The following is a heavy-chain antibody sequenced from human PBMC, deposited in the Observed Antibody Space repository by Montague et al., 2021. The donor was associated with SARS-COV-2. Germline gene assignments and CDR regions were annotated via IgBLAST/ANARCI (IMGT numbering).Heavy chain of an antibody. CDR1: GASISSTNYY. Sequence: TLSLTCTVSGASISSTNYYWSWIRQPAGKGLEWIGRIYSSGVTNYNPSLRSRVSISIDTSKDEFSLKLSSVTAADTAVYYCARIINHFDSAGPPSLFDHWGQGIRVTASS. V-gene: IGHV4-61*02. J-gene: IGHJ4*02. CDR3: ARIINHFDSAGPPSLFDH. CDR2: IYSSGVT. D-gene: IGHD3-22*01.